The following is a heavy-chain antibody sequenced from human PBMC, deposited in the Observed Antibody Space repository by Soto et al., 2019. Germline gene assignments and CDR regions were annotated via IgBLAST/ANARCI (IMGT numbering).Heavy chain of an antibody. Sequence: QVQLQESGPGLVKPSQTLSLTCTVSGGSISSGDSYWSWISQPPGRGLEWIGYIYCSGSPYYTPSLKSRVTISVDTSKNQSSLKLSSVTAADTAVYYCARAAKTYYYDSSGYYYTFDIWGQGTMVTVSS. D-gene: IGHD3-22*01. CDR2: IYCSGSP. CDR3: ARAAKTYYYDSSGYYYTFDI. J-gene: IGHJ3*02. V-gene: IGHV4-30-4*01. CDR1: GGSISSGDSY.